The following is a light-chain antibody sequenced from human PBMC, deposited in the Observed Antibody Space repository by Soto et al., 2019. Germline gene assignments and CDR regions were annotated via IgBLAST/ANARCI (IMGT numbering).Light chain of an antibody. CDR2: DDN. CDR3: GSWDSSLSAYV. J-gene: IGLJ1*01. V-gene: IGLV1-51*01. CDR1: SSNIGGNS. Sequence: QSVLAQPPSVSAAPGQKVTISCSGSSSNIGGNSVSWYQQLPGTAPKLLIYDDNKRPSGIPDRFSGSKSGASATLGITGFQTGDEADYYCGSWDSSLSAYVFGTGTKV.